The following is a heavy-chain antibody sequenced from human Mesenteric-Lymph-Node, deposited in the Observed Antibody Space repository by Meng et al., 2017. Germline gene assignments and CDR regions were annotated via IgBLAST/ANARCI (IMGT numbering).Heavy chain of an antibody. Sequence: VPLQQWGAGLLQPSEPLSLTRAVYGGSFSGYSWSLIRQPPGKGLEWIGEINHSGSTNYNPSLKSRVTISVDTSKNQFSLKLSSVTAADTAVYYCARGFLSFVRVFDYWGQGTLVTVSS. CDR2: INHSGST. CDR3: ARGFLSFVRVFDY. D-gene: IGHD2/OR15-2a*01. J-gene: IGHJ4*02. V-gene: IGHV4-34*01. CDR1: GGSFSGYS.